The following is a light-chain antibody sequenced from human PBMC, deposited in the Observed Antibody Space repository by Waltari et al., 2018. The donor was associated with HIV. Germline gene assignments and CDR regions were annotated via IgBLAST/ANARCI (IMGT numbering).Light chain of an antibody. CDR3: QQYCSLGPT. J-gene: IGKJ4*01. CDR1: LTLFHSSDGRNC. V-gene: IGKV4-1*01. Sequence: DILMTQSPNSLAVSLCERATINCRSSLTLFHSSDGRNCLAWYQQKPGQSPKLLIYWASTRASGVPDRFSGSGSGTNFSLTISTLQTGDVALYYCQQYCSLGPTFGGGTKVEIK. CDR2: WAS.